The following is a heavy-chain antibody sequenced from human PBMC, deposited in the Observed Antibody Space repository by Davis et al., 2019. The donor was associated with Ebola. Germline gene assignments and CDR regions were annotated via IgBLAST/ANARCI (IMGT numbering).Heavy chain of an antibody. J-gene: IGHJ6*02. CDR1: GGSISSGDYY. Sequence: SETLSLTCTVSGGSISSGDYYWSWIRQPPGKGLEWIGYIYSNGGTEYNPSLKSRVTMSVDTSKNQFSLKLSSVTAADTAVYYCASPGNYYGMDVWGQGTTVTVSS. V-gene: IGHV4-61*08. CDR2: IYSNGGT. CDR3: ASPGNYYGMDV.